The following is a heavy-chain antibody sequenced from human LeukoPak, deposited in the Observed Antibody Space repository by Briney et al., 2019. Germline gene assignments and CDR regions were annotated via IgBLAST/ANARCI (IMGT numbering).Heavy chain of an antibody. J-gene: IGHJ4*02. Sequence: GGSLRLSCAASGFTFSNYWMSWVRQAPREGLEWVANIKQDGSEKYYVDSVKGRFTISRDNAKNSLDLQMNSLRVEDTAVYYCARDWVSVVRGASFDYWGQGTLVTVSS. V-gene: IGHV3-7*04. CDR3: ARDWVSVVRGASFDY. D-gene: IGHD3-10*01. CDR2: IKQDGSEK. CDR1: GFTFSNYW.